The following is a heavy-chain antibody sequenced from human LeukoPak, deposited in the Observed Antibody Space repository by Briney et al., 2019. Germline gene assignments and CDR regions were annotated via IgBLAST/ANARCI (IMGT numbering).Heavy chain of an antibody. V-gene: IGHV4-59*08. CDR1: GGSISSYY. CDR3: AGHFRGLRYFDWLFDY. J-gene: IGHJ4*02. Sequence: SETLSLTCTVSGGSISSYYWSWIRQPPGKGLEWIGYIYYSGSTNYNPSLKSRVTISVDTSKNQFSLKLSSVTAADTAVYYCAGHFRGLRYFDWLFDYWGQGTLVTVSS. CDR2: IYYSGST. D-gene: IGHD3-9*01.